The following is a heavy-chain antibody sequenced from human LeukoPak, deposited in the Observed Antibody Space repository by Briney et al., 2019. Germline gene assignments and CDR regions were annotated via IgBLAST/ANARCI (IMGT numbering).Heavy chain of an antibody. D-gene: IGHD1-26*01. Sequence: SETLSLTCAVYGGSFSGYYWSWIRQPPGKGLEWIGEINHSGRTNYNPSLKSRVTISVDTSKNQFSLKLSSVTAADTAVYYCARGKGRYSGSYYGFDYWGQGTLVTVSS. J-gene: IGHJ4*02. CDR1: GGSFSGYY. V-gene: IGHV4-34*01. CDR3: ARGKGRYSGSYYGFDY. CDR2: INHSGRT.